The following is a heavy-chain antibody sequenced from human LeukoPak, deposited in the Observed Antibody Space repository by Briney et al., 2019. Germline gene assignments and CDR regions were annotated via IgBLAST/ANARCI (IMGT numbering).Heavy chain of an antibody. CDR2: ISAYNGNT. J-gene: IGHJ6*03. D-gene: IGHD3-10*01. V-gene: IGHV1-18*01. CDR3: ARSGAQTYYYYYYMDV. CDR1: GYTFTSYG. Sequence: GSVKVSCKASGYTFTSYGISWVRQAPGQGLEWMGWISAYNGNTNYAQKLQGRVTMTTDTSTSTAYMELRSLRSDDTAVYYCARSGAQTYYYYYYMDVWGKGTTVTVSS.